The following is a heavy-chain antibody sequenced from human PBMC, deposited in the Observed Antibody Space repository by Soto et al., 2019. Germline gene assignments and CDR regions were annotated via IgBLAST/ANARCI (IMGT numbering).Heavy chain of an antibody. CDR3: ARDSLVVTDSLTIGYFDY. CDR2: IIPIFGTA. CDR1: GGTFSSYA. J-gene: IGHJ4*02. D-gene: IGHD3-22*01. Sequence: ASVKVSCKASGGTFSSYAISWVRQAPGQGLEWMGGIIPIFGTANYAQKFQGRVTITADESTSTAYMELSSLRSEDTAVYYCARDSLVVTDSLTIGYFDYWGQGTLVTVSS. V-gene: IGHV1-69*13.